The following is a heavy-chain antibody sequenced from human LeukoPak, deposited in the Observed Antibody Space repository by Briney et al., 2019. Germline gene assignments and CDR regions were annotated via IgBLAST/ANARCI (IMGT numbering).Heavy chain of an antibody. CDR1: GVTFSNYD. D-gene: IGHD3-22*01. CDR2: VSIAGDT. J-gene: IGHJ6*03. Sequence: GGSLRLSCAASGVTFSNYDIHWVRQGAGKGLEWGSLVSIAGDTYYPGSVKGRFTVSRENAKNSSFLQINDLRAGDTAVYYCARGSSGYKLKLYMDVWGKGTTVTISS. CDR3: ARGSSGYKLKLYMDV. V-gene: IGHV3-13*01.